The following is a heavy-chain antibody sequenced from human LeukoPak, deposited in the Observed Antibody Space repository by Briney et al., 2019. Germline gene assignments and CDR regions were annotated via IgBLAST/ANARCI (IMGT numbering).Heavy chain of an antibody. D-gene: IGHD6-19*01. CDR2: ISSSSSYI. J-gene: IGHJ4*02. CDR3: AGLGYSSGWYSFDY. V-gene: IGHV3-21*05. Sequence: PGGSLRLSCAASGFTFSSYSMNWVRQAPGKGLEWVSYISSSSSYIYYADSVKGRFTISRDNAKNSLYLQMNSLRAEDTAVYYCAGLGYSSGWYSFDYWGQGTLVTVSS. CDR1: GFTFSSYS.